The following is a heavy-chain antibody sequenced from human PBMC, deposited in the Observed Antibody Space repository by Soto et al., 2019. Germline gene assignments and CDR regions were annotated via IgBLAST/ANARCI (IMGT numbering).Heavy chain of an antibody. Sequence: QVQLQESGPGLVKPSGTLSLTCSVTGASVSSHSWSWIRQSPGKGLEWIGYIHYSGGTNYTPSLGSRVTISVETSKNQLALNLTSLTAADTAVYYCARGGTSGSAVYNWFDPWGQGTLVTVSS. J-gene: IGHJ5*02. D-gene: IGHD3-10*01. CDR1: GASVSSHS. V-gene: IGHV4-59*02. CDR2: IHYSGGT. CDR3: ARGGTSGSAVYNWFDP.